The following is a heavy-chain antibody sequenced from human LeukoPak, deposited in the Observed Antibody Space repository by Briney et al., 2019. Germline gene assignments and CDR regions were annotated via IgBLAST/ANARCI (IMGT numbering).Heavy chain of an antibody. CDR3: ARDLGGGTYYVGSDN. CDR1: GFTFSRYW. D-gene: IGHD1-26*01. Sequence: GGSLRLSCAASGFTFSRYWMSWVRQAPGKGLEWVADIKEDGSEKYYVDSVKGRFTISRDNAKNSLFLQMISLRAEDTAVYYCARDLGGGTYYVGSDNWGQGTLVTVSS. CDR2: IKEDGSEK. V-gene: IGHV3-7*01. J-gene: IGHJ4*02.